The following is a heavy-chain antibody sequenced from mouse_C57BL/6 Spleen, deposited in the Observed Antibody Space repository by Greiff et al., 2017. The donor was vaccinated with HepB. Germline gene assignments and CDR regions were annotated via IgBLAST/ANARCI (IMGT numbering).Heavy chain of an antibody. CDR2: IDPSDSYT. CDR3: ARYDYDTWFAY. V-gene: IGHV1-69*01. J-gene: IGHJ3*01. Sequence: VQLQQPGAELVMPGASVKLSCKASGYTFTSYWMHWVKQRPGQGLEWIGEIDPSDSYTNYNQKFKGKSTLTVDKSSSTAYMQLSSLTSEDSAVYYCARYDYDTWFAYWGQGTLVTVSA. CDR1: GYTFTSYW. D-gene: IGHD2-4*01.